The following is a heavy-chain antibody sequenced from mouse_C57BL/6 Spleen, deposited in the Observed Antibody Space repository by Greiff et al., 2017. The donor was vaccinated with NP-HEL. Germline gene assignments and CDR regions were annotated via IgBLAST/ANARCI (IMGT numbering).Heavy chain of an antibody. J-gene: IGHJ4*01. CDR3: ATIYYGNYGYAMDY. V-gene: IGHV1-64*01. D-gene: IGHD2-1*01. CDR2: IHPNSGST. Sequence: VQLQQPGAELVKPGASVKLSCKASGYTFTSYWMHWVKQRPGQGLEWIGMIHPNSGSTNYNEKFKSKATLTVDKSSSTAYMQLSSLTSEDSAVYYCATIYYGNYGYAMDYWGQGTSVTVSS. CDR1: GYTFTSYW.